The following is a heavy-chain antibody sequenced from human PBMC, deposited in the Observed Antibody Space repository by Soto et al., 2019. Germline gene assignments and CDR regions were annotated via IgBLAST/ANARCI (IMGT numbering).Heavy chain of an antibody. J-gene: IGHJ6*02. D-gene: IGHD6-13*01. CDR3: ARGGGSSSWYAYYYGMDV. CDR1: GGSISSYY. Sequence: SETLSLTCTVSGGSISSYYWSWIRQPPGKGLEWIGYIYYSGSTNYNPSLKSRVTISVDTSKNQFSLKLSSVTAADTAVYYCARGGGSSSWYAYYYGMDVWGQGTTVTVSS. CDR2: IYYSGST. V-gene: IGHV4-59*01.